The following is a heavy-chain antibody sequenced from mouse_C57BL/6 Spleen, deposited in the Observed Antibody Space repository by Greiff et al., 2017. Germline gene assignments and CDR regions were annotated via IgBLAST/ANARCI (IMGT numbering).Heavy chain of an antibody. J-gene: IGHJ2*01. V-gene: IGHV5-4*03. CDR1: GFTFSSYA. D-gene: IGHD4-1*01. CDR3: ASEGTGPYFDY. Sequence: DVMLVESGGGLVKPGGSLKLSCAASGFTFSSYAMSWVRQTPEKRLEWVATISDGGSYTYYPDNVKGRFTISRDNAKNNLYLQMSHLKSEDTAMYYCASEGTGPYFDYWGQGTTLTVSS. CDR2: ISDGGSYT.